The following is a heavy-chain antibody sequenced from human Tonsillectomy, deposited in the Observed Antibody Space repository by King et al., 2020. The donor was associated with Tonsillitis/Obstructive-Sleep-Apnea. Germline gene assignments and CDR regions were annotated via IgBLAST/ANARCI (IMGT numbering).Heavy chain of an antibody. V-gene: IGHV1-18*01. Sequence: QLVQSGAEVKKPGASVKVSCEASGYTFTSYGISWVRQAPGQGLEWMGWISAYNGNTNYAQKLQGRVTMTTDTSTSTAYMEVRSLRSDDTAVYYCARHGSGLELRNRIPFDPWGQGTLVTVSS. CDR1: GYTFTSYG. CDR2: ISAYNGNT. CDR3: ARHGSGLELRNRIPFDP. D-gene: IGHD1-7*01. J-gene: IGHJ5*02.